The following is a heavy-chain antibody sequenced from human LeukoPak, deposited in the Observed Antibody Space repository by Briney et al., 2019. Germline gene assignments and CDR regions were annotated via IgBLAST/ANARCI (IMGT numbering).Heavy chain of an antibody. CDR3: ARDSYDYVWGSYRYTENFDY. CDR2: ISSSSSTI. Sequence: GGSLRLSCAASGFTFSSYSMNWVRQAPGKGLEWVSYISSSSSTIYYADSVKGRFTISRDNAKNSLYLQMNSLRAEDTAVYYCARDSYDYVWGSYRYTENFDYWGQGTLVTVSS. D-gene: IGHD3-16*02. V-gene: IGHV3-48*01. J-gene: IGHJ4*02. CDR1: GFTFSSYS.